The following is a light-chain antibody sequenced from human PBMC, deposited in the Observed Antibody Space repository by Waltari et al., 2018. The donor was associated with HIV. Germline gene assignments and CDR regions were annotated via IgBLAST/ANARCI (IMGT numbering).Light chain of an antibody. CDR2: DVS. CDR3: CSYAGSYTLGV. J-gene: IGLJ2*01. V-gene: IGLV2-11*01. Sequence: QSALTPPRSVSGSPGQSVTISCTGTTSDVGNYNYVSWYQHHPGKAPKVMIYDVSKRPSGVPDRFSGSKSGNTASLTISGLQAEDEADYYCCSYAGSYTLGVFGGGTKVTVL. CDR1: TSDVGNYNY.